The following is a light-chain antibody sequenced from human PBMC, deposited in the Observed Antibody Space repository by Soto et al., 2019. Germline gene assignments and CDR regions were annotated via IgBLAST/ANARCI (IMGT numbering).Light chain of an antibody. J-gene: IGKJ2*02. CDR3: HQCHNWPRT. CDR1: QSINSE. Sequence: ERVMPQSPATLSLSPGERAALSCRASQSINSELAWYQQKPGQPPRLLIYGASTRATGVPARFTGSESGSEFTLTISGLESEDFAVYYCHQCHNWPRTFGQGTRLEI. V-gene: IGKV3-15*01. CDR2: GAS.